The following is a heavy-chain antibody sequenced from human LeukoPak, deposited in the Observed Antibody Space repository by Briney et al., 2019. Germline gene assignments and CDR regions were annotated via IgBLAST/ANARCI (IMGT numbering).Heavy chain of an antibody. D-gene: IGHD3-22*01. CDR3: ARPYYYDSSGYYRTEYYFDY. J-gene: IGHJ4*02. CDR2: ISAYNGNT. Sequence: ASVKVSCXVSGYTFTSYGISWVRQAPGQGLEWMAWISAYNGNTNYAQKLQGRVTMTTDTSTSTAHMELRSLRSDDTAVYYCARPYYYDSSGYYRTEYYFDYWGQGTLVTVSS. CDR1: GYTFTSYG. V-gene: IGHV1-18*01.